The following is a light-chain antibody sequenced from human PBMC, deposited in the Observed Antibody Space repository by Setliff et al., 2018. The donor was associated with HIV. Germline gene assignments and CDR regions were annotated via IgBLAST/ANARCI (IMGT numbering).Light chain of an antibody. CDR3: ATWDSRLNVNVI. CDR2: DND. Sequence: QPALAQPPSVSAAPGQKVAISCSGGRSNISNNDVSWYQQLPGTAPKLLIYDNDRRPSGIPDRFSGSKSGTSATLDITGLQTGDEADYYCATWDSRLNVNVIFGGGTKGTVL. J-gene: IGLJ2*01. CDR1: RSNISNND. V-gene: IGLV1-51*01.